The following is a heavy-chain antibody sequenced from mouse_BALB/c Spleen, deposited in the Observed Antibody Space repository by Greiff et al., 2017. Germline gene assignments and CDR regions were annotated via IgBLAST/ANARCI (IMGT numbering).Heavy chain of an antibody. D-gene: IGHD2-10*02. Sequence: DVQLVESGGGLVKPGGSLKLSCAASGFTFSSYAMSWVRQTPEKRLEWVATISSGGSYTYYPDSVKGRFTISRDNAKNTLYLQMSSLRSEDTAMYYCARQGQYGNYDAMDYWGQGTSVTVSS. J-gene: IGHJ4*01. CDR1: GFTFSSYA. CDR2: ISSGGSYT. V-gene: IGHV5-9-3*01. CDR3: ARQGQYGNYDAMDY.